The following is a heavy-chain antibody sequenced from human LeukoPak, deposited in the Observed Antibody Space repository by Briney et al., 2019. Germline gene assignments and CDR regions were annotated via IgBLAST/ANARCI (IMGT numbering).Heavy chain of an antibody. CDR2: INPNSGGT. V-gene: IGHV1-2*02. CDR3: ARVVAARSSTYYYYYMDV. J-gene: IGHJ6*03. CDR1: GYTFTGYY. D-gene: IGHD6-6*01. Sequence: ASVKVSCKASGYTFTGYYMHWVRQAPGQGLEWMGWINPNSGGTNYAQKLQGRVTMTTDTSTSTAYMELRSLRSDDTAVYYCARVVAARSSTYYYYYMDVWGKGTTVTVSS.